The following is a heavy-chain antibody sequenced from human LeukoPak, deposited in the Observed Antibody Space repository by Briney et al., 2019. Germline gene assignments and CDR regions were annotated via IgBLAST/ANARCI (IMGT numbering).Heavy chain of an antibody. V-gene: IGHV4-34*01. J-gene: IGHJ4*02. D-gene: IGHD5-18*01. Sequence: SETLSLTCAVYGGSFSGYYWSWIRQPPGKGLEWIGEINHSGSTNYNPSLKSRVTISVDTSKNQFSLKLSSVTAADTAVYYCARQVRAMVDYWGQGTLVTVSS. CDR2: INHSGST. CDR3: ARQVRAMVDY. CDR1: GGSFSGYY.